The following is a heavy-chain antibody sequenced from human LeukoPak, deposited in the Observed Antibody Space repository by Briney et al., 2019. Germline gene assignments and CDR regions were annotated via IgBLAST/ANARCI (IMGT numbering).Heavy chain of an antibody. CDR2: IIPIFGTA. CDR3: ARSRGLLWWPD. J-gene: IGHJ4*02. CDR1: GYTFTSYG. V-gene: IGHV1-69*13. D-gene: IGHD2-21*01. Sequence: SVKVSCKASGYTFTSYGISWVRQAPGQGLEWMGGIIPIFGTANYAQKFQGRVTITADESTSTAYMELSSLRSEDTAVYYCARSRGLLWWPDWGQGTLVTVSS.